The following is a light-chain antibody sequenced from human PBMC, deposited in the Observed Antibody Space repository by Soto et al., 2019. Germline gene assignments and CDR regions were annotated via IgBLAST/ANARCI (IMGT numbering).Light chain of an antibody. V-gene: IGKV3-11*01. CDR3: QQRSNWSS. CDR2: DAS. J-gene: IGKJ5*01. Sequence: IVLTQSPATLSLSPGERATLSCRASQSVSSYLAWYQHKPGQAPRLLIYDASNRATGIPARFSGSGSGTDFTLTISSLAPEDFALYYCQQRSNWSSFGQGTRLEIK. CDR1: QSVSSY.